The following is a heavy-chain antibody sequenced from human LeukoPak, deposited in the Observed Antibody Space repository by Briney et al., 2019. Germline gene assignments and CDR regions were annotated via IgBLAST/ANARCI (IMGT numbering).Heavy chain of an antibody. CDR3: ARHVKRSGYYTDELDY. J-gene: IGHJ4*02. Sequence: SVKVSCKASGGTFSSYAISWVRQAPGQGLEWMGGIIPIFGTANYAQKFQGRVTITADESTSTAYMELSSLRSEDTAVYYCARHVKRSGYYTDELDYWGQGTLVTVSS. D-gene: IGHD3-22*01. CDR1: GGTFSSYA. V-gene: IGHV1-69*13. CDR2: IIPIFGTA.